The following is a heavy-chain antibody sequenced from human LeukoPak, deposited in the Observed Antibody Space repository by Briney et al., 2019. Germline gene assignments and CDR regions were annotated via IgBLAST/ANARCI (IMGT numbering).Heavy chain of an antibody. Sequence: PGGSLRLSCAASGFTFSRYRMSWVRQVPRKGLEWVANIKQDGSEKYYVDSVKGRFTISRDNPKNSLYLQMDSLRAEDTAVYYCARDKGGYDTSGSLFVFGGQGTLVTVSS. J-gene: IGHJ4*02. V-gene: IGHV3-7*03. D-gene: IGHD3-22*01. CDR2: IKQDGSEK. CDR1: GFTFSRYR. CDR3: ARDKGGYDTSGSLFVF.